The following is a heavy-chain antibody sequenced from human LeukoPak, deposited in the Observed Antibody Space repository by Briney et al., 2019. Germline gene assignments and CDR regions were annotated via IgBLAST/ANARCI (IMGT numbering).Heavy chain of an antibody. Sequence: AGGSLRLSCAASGFTFSSYSMNWVRQAPGKGLEWVSYISSISSSSTYYADSVKGRFTISRDNAKNSLYLQMNSLRAEDTAVYYCARGYGVRGVTLKDGAFDIWGQGTMVTVSS. V-gene: IGHV3-48*04. J-gene: IGHJ3*02. D-gene: IGHD3-10*01. CDR2: ISSISSSST. CDR1: GFTFSSYS. CDR3: ARGYGVRGVTLKDGAFDI.